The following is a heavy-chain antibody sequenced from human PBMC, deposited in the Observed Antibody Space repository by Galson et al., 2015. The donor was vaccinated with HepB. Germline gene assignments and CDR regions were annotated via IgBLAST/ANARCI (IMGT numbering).Heavy chain of an antibody. Sequence: SVKVSCKASGYTFTSYGISWVRQAPGQGLEWMGWISAYNGNKNYAQKLQGRVSMTTDTSTSTAYMELRSLRSDDTAVYYCARTAGARPHTYYDFWSANPTYWFDPWGQGTLVTVSS. J-gene: IGHJ5*02. D-gene: IGHD3-3*01. V-gene: IGHV1-18*01. CDR1: GYTFTSYG. CDR2: ISAYNGNK. CDR3: ARTAGARPHTYYDFWSANPTYWFDP.